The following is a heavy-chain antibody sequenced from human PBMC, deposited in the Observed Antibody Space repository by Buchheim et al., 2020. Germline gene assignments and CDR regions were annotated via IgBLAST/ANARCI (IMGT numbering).Heavy chain of an antibody. CDR1: GGSISSGDYY. J-gene: IGHJ6*02. D-gene: IGHD1-1*01. Sequence: QVQLQESGPRLVKPSQTLSLTGTVSGGSISSGDYYWSWIRQPPGKGLEWIGYIYYSGSTYYNPSLKSRVTISVDTSKNQFSLKLSSVTAADTAVYYCARDRGRGTYYYYGMDVWGQGTT. CDR3: ARDRGRGTYYYYGMDV. CDR2: IYYSGST. V-gene: IGHV4-30-4*01.